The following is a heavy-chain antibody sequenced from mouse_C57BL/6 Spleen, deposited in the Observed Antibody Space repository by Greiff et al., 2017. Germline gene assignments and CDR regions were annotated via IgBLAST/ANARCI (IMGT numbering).Heavy chain of an antibody. J-gene: IGHJ3*01. CDR3: ARSFYYGYDGTMAWFAY. V-gene: IGHV1-76*01. D-gene: IGHD2-2*01. CDR2: IYPGSGNT. CDR1: GYTFTDYY. Sequence: QVQLQQSGAELVRPGASVKLSCKASGYTFTDYYINWVKQRPGQGLEWIARIYPGSGNTYYNEKFKGKATLTAEKSSSTAYMQLSSLTSEDSAVYVCARSFYYGYDGTMAWFAYWGQGTLVTVSA.